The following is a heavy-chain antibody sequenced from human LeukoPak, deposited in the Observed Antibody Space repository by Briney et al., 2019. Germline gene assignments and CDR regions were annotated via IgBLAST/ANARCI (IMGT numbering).Heavy chain of an antibody. CDR2: IYHSGST. D-gene: IGHD2-15*01. Sequence: SETLSLTCTVSGYSISSGYYWGWIRQPPGKGLEWIGSIYHSGSTYYNPSLKSRVTISVDTSKNQFSLKLSSVTAADTAVYYCASVLKYCSGGSCYSSDAFDIWGQGTMVTVSS. V-gene: IGHV4-38-2*02. CDR3: ASVLKYCSGGSCYSSDAFDI. CDR1: GYSISSGYY. J-gene: IGHJ3*02.